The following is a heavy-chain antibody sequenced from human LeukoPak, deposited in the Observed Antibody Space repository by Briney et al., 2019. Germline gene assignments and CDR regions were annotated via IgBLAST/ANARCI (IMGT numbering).Heavy chain of an antibody. Sequence: SVKVSCKASGGTFSSYAIRWVRQAPGQGLEWMGRIIPILGIANYAQKFQGRVTITADKSTSTAYMELSSLRSEDTAVYYCARTSFHYSYGYGGGLYFDYWGQGTLVTVSS. CDR3: ARTSFHYSYGYGGGLYFDY. CDR2: IIPILGIA. J-gene: IGHJ4*02. D-gene: IGHD5-18*01. V-gene: IGHV1-69*04. CDR1: GGTFSSYA.